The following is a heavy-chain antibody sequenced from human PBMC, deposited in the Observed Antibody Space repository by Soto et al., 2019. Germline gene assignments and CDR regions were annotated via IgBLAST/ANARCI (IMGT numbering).Heavy chain of an antibody. Sequence: PGGSLRLSCAASGLTFSIYAMSWVRQGPGKGLEWVSAISGSGGSTYYADSVKGRFTISRDNSKNTLYLQMNSLRAEDTAVYYYARNIQRLTRFAGDYWGQGTLVTVSS. J-gene: IGHJ4*02. CDR2: ISGSGGST. D-gene: IGHD3-10*02. CDR3: ARNIQRLTRFAGDY. V-gene: IGHV3-23*01. CDR1: GLTFSIYA.